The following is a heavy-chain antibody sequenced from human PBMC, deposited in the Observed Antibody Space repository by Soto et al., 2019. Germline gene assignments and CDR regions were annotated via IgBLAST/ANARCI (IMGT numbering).Heavy chain of an antibody. Sequence: LETLSLTCTVSGASISSYYWSWIQQPPGKGLEWIGYIYYSGSTNYNPSLKSRVSTSVDTSKNQLSLKLSSVTAADTAVYYCATSLVALRGTSYYYYYMDVWGKGTTVTVSS. J-gene: IGHJ6*03. CDR3: ATSLVALRGTSYYYYYMDV. V-gene: IGHV4-59*01. CDR1: GASISSYY. D-gene: IGHD5-12*01. CDR2: IYYSGST.